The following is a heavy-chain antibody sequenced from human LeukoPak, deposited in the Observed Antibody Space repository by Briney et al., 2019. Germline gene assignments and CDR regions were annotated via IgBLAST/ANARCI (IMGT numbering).Heavy chain of an antibody. V-gene: IGHV3-33*01. CDR3: ARGLGLHYYYGMDV. J-gene: IGHJ6*04. D-gene: IGHD3-16*01. Sequence: GRSLRLSCAASGFTFSSYGMHWVRQAPGKGLEWVAVIWYDGSNKYYADSVKGRFTISRDNSKNTLYLQMNSLRAEDTAVYYCARGLGLHYYYGMDVWGKGTTVTVSS. CDR2: IWYDGSNK. CDR1: GFTFSSYG.